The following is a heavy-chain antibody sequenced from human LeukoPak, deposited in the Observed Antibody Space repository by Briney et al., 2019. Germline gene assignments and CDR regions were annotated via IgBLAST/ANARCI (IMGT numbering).Heavy chain of an antibody. CDR1: GFNLNSYW. D-gene: IGHD2/OR15-2a*01. J-gene: IGHJ4*02. CDR3: TTFYSRLTDY. V-gene: IGHV3-7*05. CDR2: INQYGSEK. Sequence: QTGGSLRLSCAASGFNLNSYWISWARQAPGKGLEWLANINQYGSEKYYVDSVKGRFTISRDNAKNSLYLQMNSLRAEDTAVYYCTTFYSRLTDYWGQGTLVTVSS.